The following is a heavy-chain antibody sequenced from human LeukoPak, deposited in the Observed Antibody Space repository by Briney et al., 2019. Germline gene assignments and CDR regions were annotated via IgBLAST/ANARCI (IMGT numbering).Heavy chain of an antibody. CDR1: RLTFSNYW. D-gene: IGHD1-14*01. J-gene: IGHJ4*02. CDR2: IKNDGSDK. Sequence: GGSLRLSCATSRLTFSNYWMSWVRQAPGKGLEWVANIKNDGSDKYYMDSVEGRFTISRDNAENSLYLQMSSLRAEDTAVYYCATFSGAHHKTFDFWGQGTLVTVSS. V-gene: IGHV3-7*01. CDR3: ATFSGAHHKTFDF.